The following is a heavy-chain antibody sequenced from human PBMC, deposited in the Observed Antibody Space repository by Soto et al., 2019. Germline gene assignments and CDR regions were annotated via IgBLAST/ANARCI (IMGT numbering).Heavy chain of an antibody. CDR2: ISWNSGSI. CDR3: ARGEGFSGYAVNVVRPGYYFTS. V-gene: IGHV3-9*01. Sequence: EVQLVESGGGLVQPGRSLRLSCAASGFTFDDYAMHWVRQAPGKGLEWVSGISWNSGSIGYADSVKGRFTISRDNAKNSLNLQMNSLRAEDTALYYCARGEGFSGYAVNVVRPGYYFTSGGQGPRFPV. J-gene: IGHJ4*02. D-gene: IGHD5-12*01. CDR1: GFTFDDYA.